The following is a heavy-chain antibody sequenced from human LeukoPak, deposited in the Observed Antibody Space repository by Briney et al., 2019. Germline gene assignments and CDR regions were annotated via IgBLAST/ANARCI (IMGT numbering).Heavy chain of an antibody. J-gene: IGHJ5*01. CDR3: ASSPRPTTSWFLFDS. D-gene: IGHD2-2*01. CDR1: GDSFSNYY. Sequence: KPSETLSLTCSVSGDSFSNYYWTWIRQPPGKGLEWIGYVYYSGSTNYNPSLKTRLHLSVDTSKNRFSLKLSSVTAADTAVYYCASSPRPTTSWFLFDSWGHGTLATVSS. V-gene: IGHV4-59*08. CDR2: VYYSGST.